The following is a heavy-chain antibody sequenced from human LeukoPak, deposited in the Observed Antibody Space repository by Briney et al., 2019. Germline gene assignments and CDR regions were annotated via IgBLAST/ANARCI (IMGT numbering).Heavy chain of an antibody. Sequence: SETLSLTCSVSGGSISSGDYYWSWIRQPPGKGLEWIGYIYNSGSTYYNPSLKSRVSMSVDTSKNQFSLKLSSVTAADTAVYYCARDLSMATVIMDGMDVWGQGTTVTVSS. CDR2: IYNSGST. V-gene: IGHV4-30-4*01. CDR1: GGSISSGDYY. CDR3: ARDLSMATVIMDGMDV. J-gene: IGHJ6*02. D-gene: IGHD4-11*01.